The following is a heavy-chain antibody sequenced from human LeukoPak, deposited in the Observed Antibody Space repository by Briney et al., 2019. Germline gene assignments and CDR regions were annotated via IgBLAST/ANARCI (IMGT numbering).Heavy chain of an antibody. CDR3: ARDRGSITMIASPGYYSDY. V-gene: IGHV1-69*04. J-gene: IGHJ4*02. CDR1: GGTFSSYT. CDR2: IIPILGIA. Sequence: GASVKVSCKASGGTFSSYTISWVRQAPGQGLEWMGRIIPILGIANYAQKFQGRVTITADKSTSTAYMELSSLRSEDTAVYYCARDRGSITMIASPGYYSDYWGQGTLVTVSS. D-gene: IGHD3-22*01.